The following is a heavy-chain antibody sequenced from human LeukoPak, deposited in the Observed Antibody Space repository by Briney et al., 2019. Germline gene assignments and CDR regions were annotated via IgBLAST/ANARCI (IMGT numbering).Heavy chain of an antibody. CDR2: INHSGST. J-gene: IGHJ5*02. V-gene: IGHV4-34*01. CDR1: GGSFSGYY. Sequence: TSETLSLTCAVYGGSFSGYYWSWIRQPPGKGLEWIGEINHSGSTNYNPSLKSRVTISVDTSKNQFSLKLSSVTAADTAVYYCARARTVVSPFVAWGQGTLVTVSS. D-gene: IGHD4-23*01. CDR3: ARARTVVSPFVA.